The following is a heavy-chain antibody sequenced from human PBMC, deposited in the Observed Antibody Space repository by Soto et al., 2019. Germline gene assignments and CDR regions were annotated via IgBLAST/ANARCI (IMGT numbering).Heavy chain of an antibody. V-gene: IGHV4-30-4*01. CDR3: ARDPETINYYCYGMDV. CDR2: IYYSGST. D-gene: IGHD4-17*01. CDR1: GGSISSGDYY. Sequence: PSETLALTCTVSGGSISSGDYYWSWIRQPPGKGLEWIGYIYYSGSTYYNPSLKSRVTISVDTSKNQFSLKLSSVTAADTAVYYCARDPETINYYCYGMDVWGQGTTVTVSS. J-gene: IGHJ6*02.